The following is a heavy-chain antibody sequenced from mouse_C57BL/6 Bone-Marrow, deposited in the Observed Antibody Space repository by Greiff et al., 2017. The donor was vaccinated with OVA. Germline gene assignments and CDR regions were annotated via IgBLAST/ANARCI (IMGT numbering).Heavy chain of an antibody. D-gene: IGHD4-1*01. J-gene: IGHJ1*03. CDR2: IDPEDGDT. CDR1: GFNITDYY. CDR3: TLTGSHWYFDV. Sequence: VQLQQSGAELVRPGASVKLSCTASGFNITDYYMHWVKKRPEQGLEWIGRIDPEDGDTEYAPKFQGKATMTADTSSNTAYLQLSSLTSEDTAVYYCTLTGSHWYFDVWGTGTTVTVSS. V-gene: IGHV14-1*01.